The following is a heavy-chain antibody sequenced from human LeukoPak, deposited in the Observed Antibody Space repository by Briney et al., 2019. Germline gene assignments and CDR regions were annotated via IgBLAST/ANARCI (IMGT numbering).Heavy chain of an antibody. V-gene: IGHV1-18*01. J-gene: IGHJ6*02. CDR3: ARDFEDIAARPRYYYYYGMDV. Sequence: ASVKVSCKASGYTFTSYGISWVRQAPGQGLEWMGWISAYNGNTNYAQKLQGRVTMTTDTSTSTAYMELRGLRSDDTAVYYCARDFEDIAARPRYYYYYGMDVWGQGTTVTVSS. CDR2: ISAYNGNT. CDR1: GYTFTSYG. D-gene: IGHD6-6*01.